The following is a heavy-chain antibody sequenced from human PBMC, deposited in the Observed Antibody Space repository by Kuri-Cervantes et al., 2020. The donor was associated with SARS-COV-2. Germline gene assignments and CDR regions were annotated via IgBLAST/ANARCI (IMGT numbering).Heavy chain of an antibody. CDR2: ISYDGSNK. D-gene: IGHD4/OR15-4a*01. V-gene: IGHV3-30-3*01. J-gene: IGHJ4*02. Sequence: LSLTCAASGFTFSSYAMHWVRQAPGKGLEWVAVISYDGSNKYYADSVKGRFTISRDNSKNKLYLQMRSLRPEDTAMYYCAKDGAGAHDFWGQGTLVTVSS. CDR3: AKDGAGAHDF. CDR1: GFTFSSYA.